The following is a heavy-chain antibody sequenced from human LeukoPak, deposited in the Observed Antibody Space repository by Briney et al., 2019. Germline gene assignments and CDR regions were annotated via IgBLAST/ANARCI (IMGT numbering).Heavy chain of an antibody. D-gene: IGHD6-19*01. Sequence: SVKASCKAPRDIFSSYTLTWVRQAPGQGLEWMVGIIPAFGTPHYAQKFRGRLTMTLDESTSTAYMELSSLRSEDTAVYYCASIALAGADFDSWGQGTLVVVSS. V-gene: IGHV1-69*01. CDR2: IIPAFGTP. CDR1: RDIFSSYT. J-gene: IGHJ4*02. CDR3: ASIALAGADFDS.